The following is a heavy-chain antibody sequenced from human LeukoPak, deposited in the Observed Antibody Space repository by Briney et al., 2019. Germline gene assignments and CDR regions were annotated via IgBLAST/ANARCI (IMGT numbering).Heavy chain of an antibody. V-gene: IGHV1-18*01. CDR3: ARAEYCSSTSCYSGGRLYSSSAGDY. D-gene: IGHD2-2*01. J-gene: IGHJ4*02. CDR2: ISAYNGNT. Sequence: ASVQVSCKASGYTFTSYGISWVRQAPGQGLEWMGWISAYNGNTNYAQKLQGRVTMTTDTSTSTAYMELRSLRSDDTAVYYCARAEYCSSTSCYSGGRLYSSSAGDYWGQGTLVTVSS. CDR1: GYTFTSYG.